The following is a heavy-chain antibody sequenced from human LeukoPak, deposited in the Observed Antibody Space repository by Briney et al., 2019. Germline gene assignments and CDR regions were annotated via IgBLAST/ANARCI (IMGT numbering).Heavy chain of an antibody. J-gene: IGHJ4*02. Sequence: PSQTLSLTCTVSGGSIGSGGYYWSWIRRHPGKGLEWIGYIYYSGSTYYNPSLKSRVTISVDTSKNQFSLKLSSVTAADTAVYYCARGGKEQLVDTLPHFDYWGQGTLVTVSS. CDR3: ARGGKEQLVDTLPHFDY. CDR1: GGSIGSGGYY. CDR2: IYYSGST. V-gene: IGHV4-31*03. D-gene: IGHD6-6*01.